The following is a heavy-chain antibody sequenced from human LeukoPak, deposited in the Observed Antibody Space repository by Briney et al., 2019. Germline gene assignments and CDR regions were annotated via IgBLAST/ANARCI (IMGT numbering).Heavy chain of an antibody. CDR3: ARDGYSSSWGGIDY. D-gene: IGHD6-13*01. CDR1: GGSISSGDYY. V-gene: IGHV4-30-4*08. J-gene: IGHJ4*02. Sequence: SQTLSLTCTVSGGSISSGDYYWSWIRQPPGKGLEWIGYIYYSGSTYYNPSLKSRVTISVDTSKNQLSLKLSSVTAADTAVYYCARDGYSSSWGGIDYWGQGTLVTVSS. CDR2: IYYSGST.